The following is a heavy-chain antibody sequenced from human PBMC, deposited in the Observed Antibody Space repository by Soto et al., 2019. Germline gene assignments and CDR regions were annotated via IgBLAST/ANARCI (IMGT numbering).Heavy chain of an antibody. CDR2: MNPNSGNT. CDR1: GYTFTSYA. D-gene: IGHD1-26*01. Sequence: QVQLVQSGAEVKKPGASVKVSCKASGYTFTSYAINWVRQATGQGLEWMGWMNPNSGNTGYAQKFQGRVTMTRNTSIGTAHKELISMSAEDAAVYYCASEAHSGSAAYWGHGPRVTVSS. CDR3: ASEAHSGSAAY. V-gene: IGHV1-8*01. J-gene: IGHJ4*01.